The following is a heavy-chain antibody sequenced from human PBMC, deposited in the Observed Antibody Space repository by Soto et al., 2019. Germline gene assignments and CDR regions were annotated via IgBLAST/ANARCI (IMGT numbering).Heavy chain of an antibody. CDR1: GFTVSSSY. V-gene: IGHV3-15*05. D-gene: IGHD3-22*01. CDR3: TTGLSNGYYNFDY. J-gene: IGHJ4*02. CDR2: IKGEADGGTT. Sequence: PGGSLRLSCAASGFTVSSSYLSWVRQAPGKGLEWVGRIKGEADGGTTDYAAPVKGRITISRDHSKDKLYLQMNSLKTEDTAVYYCTTGLSNGYYNFDYWGQGTPVTVSS.